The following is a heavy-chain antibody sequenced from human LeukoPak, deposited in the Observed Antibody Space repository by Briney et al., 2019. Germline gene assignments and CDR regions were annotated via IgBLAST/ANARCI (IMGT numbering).Heavy chain of an antibody. CDR1: GGSFSGYY. CDR3: ATRYDFWSGYYTDY. Sequence: ASETLSLTCAVYGGSFSGYYWSWIRQPPGKGLEWIGEINHSGSTNYNPSLKSRVTISVDTSKNQFSLKLSSVTAADTAVYYCATRYDFWSGYYTDYWGQGTLVTVSS. J-gene: IGHJ4*02. V-gene: IGHV4-34*01. D-gene: IGHD3-3*01. CDR2: INHSGST.